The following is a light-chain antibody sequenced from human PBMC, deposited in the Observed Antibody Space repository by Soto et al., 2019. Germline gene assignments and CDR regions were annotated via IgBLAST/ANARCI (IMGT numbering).Light chain of an antibody. CDR3: QQYDNWPPV. Sequence: VMTQSPATLSLSPGERATLSCRASQSISSYLAWYQHQPGQAPRLLIYGASTRATGVPARFSGSGSGTEFTLTISRLQYEDFAVYYCQQYDNWPPVFGGGTKVEI. CDR1: QSISSY. CDR2: GAS. J-gene: IGKJ4*01. V-gene: IGKV3-15*01.